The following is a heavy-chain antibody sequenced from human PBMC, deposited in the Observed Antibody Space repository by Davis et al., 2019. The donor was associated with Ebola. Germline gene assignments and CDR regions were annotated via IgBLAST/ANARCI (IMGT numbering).Heavy chain of an antibody. D-gene: IGHD3-10*01. CDR3: AREGDYYGSESHRDGFDI. CDR1: AFSFDTYG. Sequence: GESLKISCAGFAFSFDTYGMHWVRQAPGKGLEWVASMSYHGSHTSYVDSVKGRFTVSRDNSKNTLYLQMNSLRVEDTAVYYCAREGDYYGSESHRDGFDIWGRGTMVAVSS. CDR2: MSYHGSHT. J-gene: IGHJ3*02. V-gene: IGHV3-30*03.